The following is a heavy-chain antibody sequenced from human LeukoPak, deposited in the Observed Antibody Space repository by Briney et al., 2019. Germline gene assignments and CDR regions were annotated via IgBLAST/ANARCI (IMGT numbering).Heavy chain of an antibody. CDR1: GFTFSSYS. Sequence: PGGSLRLSCAASGFTFSSYSMNWVRQAPGKGLEWVSSISSSSSYIYYADSVKGRFTISRDNSKNTLYLQMNSLRAEDTAVYYCAKDKTRTIFGVVITLDAFDIWGQGTMVTVSS. J-gene: IGHJ3*02. CDR2: ISSSSSYI. CDR3: AKDKTRTIFGVVITLDAFDI. V-gene: IGHV3-21*01. D-gene: IGHD3-3*01.